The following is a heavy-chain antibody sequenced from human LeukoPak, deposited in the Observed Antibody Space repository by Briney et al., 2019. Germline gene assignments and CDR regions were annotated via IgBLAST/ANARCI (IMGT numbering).Heavy chain of an antibody. V-gene: IGHV4-4*07. CDR2: IYTSGST. Sequence: PSETLSLTCTVSGGSISSYYWSWIRQPAGKGLEWIGRIYTSGSTNYNPSLESRVTMSVDTSKNQFSLKLSSVTAADTAVYYCARDSGGRVELRSNWFDPWGQGTLVTVSS. D-gene: IGHD1-7*01. CDR3: ARDSGGRVELRSNWFDP. J-gene: IGHJ5*02. CDR1: GGSISSYY.